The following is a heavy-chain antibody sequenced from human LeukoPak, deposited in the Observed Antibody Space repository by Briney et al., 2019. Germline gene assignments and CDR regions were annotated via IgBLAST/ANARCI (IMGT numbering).Heavy chain of an antibody. CDR2: ISSSSSYI. V-gene: IGHV3-21*01. Sequence: GGSLRLSCAASGFTFSSYSMNWVRQAPGKGLEWVSSISSSSSYIYYADSVEGRFTISRDNAKNSLYLQMNSLRAEDTAVYYCARLANYYDSSGDGFDIWGQGTMVTVSS. D-gene: IGHD3-22*01. CDR1: GFTFSSYS. J-gene: IGHJ3*02. CDR3: ARLANYYDSSGDGFDI.